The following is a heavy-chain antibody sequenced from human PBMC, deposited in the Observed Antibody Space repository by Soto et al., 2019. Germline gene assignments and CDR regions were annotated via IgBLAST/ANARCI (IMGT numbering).Heavy chain of an antibody. V-gene: IGHV3-30-3*01. CDR2: ISYDGTNK. CDR3: ARGAYSNHYHYGLDV. D-gene: IGHD4-4*01. J-gene: IGHJ6*02. Sequence: QVQLAESGGGVVQPGRSLRLSCAASGFTFSSFAKHWVRQAPGKGLEWVAVISYDGTNKYYADSVRGRFTISTDISKNTLYLEMNGLRAEDTAVYYCARGAYSNHYHYGLDVWGQGTTVTVSS. CDR1: GFTFSSFA.